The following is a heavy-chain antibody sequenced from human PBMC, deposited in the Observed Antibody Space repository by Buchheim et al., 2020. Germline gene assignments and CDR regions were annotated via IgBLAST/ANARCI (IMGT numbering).Heavy chain of an antibody. CDR3: ATAPGFYDSAPFDF. CDR2: IKSKTDGGTT. D-gene: IGHD3-22*01. Sequence: EVQLVESGGGLVNPGGSLRLCCAVSGFTFSSAWMSWVRQSPGKGLEWVGLIKSKTDGGTTDYAAPVKGRFTISRDDSENTLYLQMSNLKTEDTAVYYCATAPGFYDSAPFDFWGQGT. J-gene: IGHJ4*02. V-gene: IGHV3-15*01. CDR1: GFTFSSAW.